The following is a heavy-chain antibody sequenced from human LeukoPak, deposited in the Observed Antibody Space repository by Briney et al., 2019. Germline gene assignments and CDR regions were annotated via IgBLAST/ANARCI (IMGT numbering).Heavy chain of an antibody. CDR2: ISSSGNTT. CDR3: AKHRYYYDSSGSPLDY. J-gene: IGHJ4*02. V-gene: IGHV3-11*04. Sequence: GGSLRLSCAASGFTFSDNYMSWIRQAPGKGLEWVSYISSSGNTTYNAGSVKGRFSITRDNSKNTLYLQMNSLRAEDTAVYYCAKHRYYYDSSGSPLDYWGQGTLVTVSS. D-gene: IGHD3-22*01. CDR1: GFTFSDNY.